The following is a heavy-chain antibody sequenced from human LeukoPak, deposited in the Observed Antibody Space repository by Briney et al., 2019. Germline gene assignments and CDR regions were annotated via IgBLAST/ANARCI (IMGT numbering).Heavy chain of an antibody. Sequence: SETLSLTCTVSGGSISSSSYYWGWIRQPPGKGLEWIGSIYYSGSTYYNPSLKSRVTISVDTSKNQFSLKLSSVTAADTAVYYCASPTPPITTYYYYYVDVWGKGTTVTVSS. V-gene: IGHV4-39*01. CDR3: ASPTPPITTYYYYYVDV. J-gene: IGHJ6*03. CDR2: IYYSGST. CDR1: GGSISSSSYY. D-gene: IGHD3-22*01.